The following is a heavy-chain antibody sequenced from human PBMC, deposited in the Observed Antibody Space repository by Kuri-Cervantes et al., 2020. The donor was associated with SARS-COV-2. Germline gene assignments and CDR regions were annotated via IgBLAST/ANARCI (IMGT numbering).Heavy chain of an antibody. V-gene: IGHV3-11*03. CDR3: ARTLGEDIVVVPAATFDY. CDR2: ISISSSYT. D-gene: IGHD2-2*01. CDR1: GFTFSDYY. Sequence: GESLKISCAASGFTFSDYYMSWIRQAPGKGLEWVSYISISSSYTNYADSVKGRFTISRDNAKNSLYLQMNSLRAEDTAVYYCARTLGEDIVVVPAATFDYWGQGTLVTVSS. J-gene: IGHJ4*02.